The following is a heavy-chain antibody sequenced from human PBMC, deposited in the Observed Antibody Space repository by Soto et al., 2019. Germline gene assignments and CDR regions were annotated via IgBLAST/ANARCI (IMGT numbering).Heavy chain of an antibody. Sequence: RRYLRLSCSGSGYTFSLYALHWVRQAPGKGLESVSAINNLGGSTYYADSVKGRFTISRDNSQKTLLLQMSRLRADDTALYYCVKGGDYTVVTPDYSGQGPLVTFYS. J-gene: IGHJ4*02. CDR3: VKGGDYTVVTPDY. CDR2: INNLGGST. V-gene: IGHV3-64D*06. D-gene: IGHD2-21*02. CDR1: GYTFSLYA.